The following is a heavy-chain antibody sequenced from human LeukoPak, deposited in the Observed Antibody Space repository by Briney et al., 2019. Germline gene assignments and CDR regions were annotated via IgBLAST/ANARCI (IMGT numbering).Heavy chain of an antibody. J-gene: IGHJ4*02. CDR2: IYYSGST. CDR3: ARGIER. Sequence: PSETLSLTCTVSGGSVSSGSYYWSWIRQPPGKGLEWIGYIYYSGSTNYNPSLKSRVTISVDTSKNQFSLKLSSVTAADTAVYYRARGIERWGQGTLVTVSS. V-gene: IGHV4-61*01. CDR1: GGSVSSGSYY.